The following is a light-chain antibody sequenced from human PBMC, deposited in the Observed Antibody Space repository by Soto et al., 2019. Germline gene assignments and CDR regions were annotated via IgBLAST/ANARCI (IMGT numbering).Light chain of an antibody. CDR3: QQYGSSRWT. J-gene: IGKJ1*01. V-gene: IGKV3-20*01. Sequence: EIVLTQSPGTLSLSPGERATLSCRASQSVSNNYLAWYQQKPGQAPRLLIYGASTRATGIPDRFSGSESGTDFTLTISRLEPEDFAVYYCQQYGSSRWTFGQGTKVDTK. CDR2: GAS. CDR1: QSVSNNY.